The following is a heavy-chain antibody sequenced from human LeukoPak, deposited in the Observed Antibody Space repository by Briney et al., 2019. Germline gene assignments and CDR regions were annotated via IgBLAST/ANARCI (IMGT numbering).Heavy chain of an antibody. V-gene: IGHV3-9*01. J-gene: IGHJ5*02. CDR1: GFTFDDYA. CDR2: ISWNSGSI. CDR3: AKEKWGIAAADLTS. Sequence: GGSLRLSCAASGFTFDDYAMHWVRQAPGKGLEWVSGISWNSGSIGYADSVKGRFTISRDNAKNSLYLQMNSLRAGDTALYYCAKEKWGIAAADLTSWGQGTLVTVSS. D-gene: IGHD6-13*01.